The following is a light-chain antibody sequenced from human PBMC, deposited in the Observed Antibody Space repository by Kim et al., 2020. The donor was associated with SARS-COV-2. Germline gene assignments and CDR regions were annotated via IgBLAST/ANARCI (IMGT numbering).Light chain of an antibody. CDR1: SSNIGINH. CDR2: DSS. J-gene: IGLJ3*02. CDR3: GTWDTSLSAWV. Sequence: QSVLTQPPSVSAAPGQKVTISCSGSSSNIGINHVSWYRQLPGTAHKLLIYDSSNRPSGIPDRFSGSKSCTSATLGITGLQTADEADYYCGTWDTSLSAWVFGGGTKVTV. V-gene: IGLV1-51*01.